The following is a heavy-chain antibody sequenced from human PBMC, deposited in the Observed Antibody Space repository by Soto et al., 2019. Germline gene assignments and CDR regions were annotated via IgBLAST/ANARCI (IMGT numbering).Heavy chain of an antibody. V-gene: IGHV1-2*04. CDR1: GYTFTGYY. CDR3: ARGGADSSSNYYYGMDV. Sequence: ASVKVSCKASGYTFTGYYMHWVRQAPGQGLEWMGWINPNSGDTNYAQKFQGWVTMTRDTSISTAYMELSRLRSDDTAVYYCARGGADSSSNYYYGMDVWGQGTTVTISS. D-gene: IGHD6-6*01. J-gene: IGHJ6*02. CDR2: INPNSGDT.